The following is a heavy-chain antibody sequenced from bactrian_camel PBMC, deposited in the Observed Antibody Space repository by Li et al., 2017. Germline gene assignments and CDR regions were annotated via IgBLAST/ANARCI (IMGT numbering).Heavy chain of an antibody. CDR1: DQSSKTTC. CDR3: AADDGGGYVVPHY. Sequence: HVQLVESGGGSVQTGGSLILSCAASDQSSKTTCISWFRQIPGKERERVSTINRGHGVPYIADSVKGRFTISKDNAKNTLYLQMNSLKPEDTAVYYCAADDGGGYVVPHYWGQGTQVTVS. J-gene: IGHJ4*01. V-gene: IGHV3S1*01. D-gene: IGHD7*01. CDR2: INRGHGVP.